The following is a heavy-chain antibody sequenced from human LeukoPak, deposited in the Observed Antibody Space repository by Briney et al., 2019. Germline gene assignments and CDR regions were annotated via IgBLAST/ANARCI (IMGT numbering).Heavy chain of an antibody. D-gene: IGHD3-10*01. CDR3: ATRYASGPIADY. CDR2: ISWNSGSI. CDR1: GFTFDDYA. J-gene: IGHJ4*02. V-gene: IGHV3-9*01. Sequence: GGSLRLSCAASGFTFDDYAMHWVRQAPGKGLEWVSGISWNSGSIGYADSVKGRFTISRDNAKNSLYLQMNSLRAEDTALYYCATRYASGPIADYWGQGALVTVSS.